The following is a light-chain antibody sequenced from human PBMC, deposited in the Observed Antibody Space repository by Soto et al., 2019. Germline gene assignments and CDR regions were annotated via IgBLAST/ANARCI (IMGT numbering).Light chain of an antibody. Sequence: IHMAHSPSTLAASVGDIVTITFRASQTISSWLAWYQQKPGKAPKLLIYKASTLKSGVPSRFSGSGSGTEFTLTISSLQPDDFATYYCRHYNSYSEALGQGTKVDIK. V-gene: IGKV1-5*03. CDR3: RHYNSYSEA. J-gene: IGKJ1*01. CDR2: KAS. CDR1: QTISSW.